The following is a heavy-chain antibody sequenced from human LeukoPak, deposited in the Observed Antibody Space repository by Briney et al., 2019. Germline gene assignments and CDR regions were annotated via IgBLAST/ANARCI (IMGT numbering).Heavy chain of an antibody. CDR1: GGSISSYY. J-gene: IGHJ5*02. V-gene: IGHV4-59*01. CDR3: ARFEDWNWFDP. Sequence: SETLSLTCTVSGGSISSYYWSWIRQPPGKGLEWIGYIYYSGSTNYNPSLKGRVTISVDTSKNQFSLKLSSVTAADTAVYYCARFEDWNWFDPWGQGTLVTVSS. D-gene: IGHD3-9*01. CDR2: IYYSGST.